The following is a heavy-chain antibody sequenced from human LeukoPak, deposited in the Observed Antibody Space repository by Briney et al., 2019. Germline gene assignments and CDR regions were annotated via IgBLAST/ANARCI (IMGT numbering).Heavy chain of an antibody. J-gene: IGHJ4*02. D-gene: IGHD6-19*01. CDR3: ARVRAVAGRPFDY. CDR2: INHSGST. Sequence: PSETLSLTCAAYGGSFSGYYWSWIRQPPGKGLEWIGEINHSGSTNYNPSLKSRVTISVDTSKNQFSLKLSSVTAADTAVYYCARVRAVAGRPFDYWGQGTLVTVSS. CDR1: GGSFSGYY. V-gene: IGHV4-34*01.